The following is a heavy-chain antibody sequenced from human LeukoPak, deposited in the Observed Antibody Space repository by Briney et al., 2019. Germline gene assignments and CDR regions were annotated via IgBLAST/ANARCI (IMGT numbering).Heavy chain of an antibody. J-gene: IGHJ6*02. CDR2: IYYSGST. D-gene: IGHD2-21*02. Sequence: PSETLSLTCTVSGGSISSYYWSWIRQPPGKGLEWIGYIYYSGSTNYNPSLKSRVTISVDTSENQFSLKLSSVTAADTAVYYCARQTARSRYYYYYGMDVWGQGTTVTVSS. V-gene: IGHV4-59*08. CDR3: ARQTARSRYYYYYGMDV. CDR1: GGSISSYY.